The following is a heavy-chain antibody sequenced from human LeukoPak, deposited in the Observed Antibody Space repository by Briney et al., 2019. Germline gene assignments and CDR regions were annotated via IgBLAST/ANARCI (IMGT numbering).Heavy chain of an antibody. V-gene: IGHV1-18*01. CDR3: ARGRKDYGDYYFDS. D-gene: IGHD4-17*01. CDR1: GGTFSSYA. CDR2: ISAYNGNT. J-gene: IGHJ4*02. Sequence: GASVKVSCKASGGTFSSYAISWVRQAPGQGLEWMGSISAYNGNTNSAQKLQGRVTMTTDTSTSTAYMELRSLRSDDTAVYYCARGRKDYGDYYFDSWGQGTLVTVSS.